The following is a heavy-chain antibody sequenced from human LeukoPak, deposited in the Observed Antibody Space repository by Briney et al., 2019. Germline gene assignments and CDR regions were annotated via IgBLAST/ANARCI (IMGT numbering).Heavy chain of an antibody. V-gene: IGHV3-53*01. CDR2: IYSGGST. D-gene: IGHD6-13*01. J-gene: IGHJ6*02. Sequence: GGSLRLSCAASGFTVSSNYMSWVRQAPGKGLEWVSVIYSGGSTYYADSVKGRFTISRDSSKNTLYLQMNSLRAEDTAVYYCARVGSSSWYDYYGMDVWGQGTTVTVSS. CDR1: GFTVSSNY. CDR3: ARVGSSSWYDYYGMDV.